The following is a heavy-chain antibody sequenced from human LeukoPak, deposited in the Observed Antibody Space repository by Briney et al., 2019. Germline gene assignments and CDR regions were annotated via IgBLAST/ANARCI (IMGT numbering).Heavy chain of an antibody. J-gene: IGHJ6*02. V-gene: IGHV3-64*01. CDR1: GFTFSSYA. CDR3: ARSIRTGYYYYGMDV. D-gene: IGHD3-10*01. CDR2: ISSNGGST. Sequence: GGSLRLSCAASGFTFSSYAMHWVRQAPGKGLEYVSAISSNGGSTYYANSVRGRFTISRDNSKNTLYLQMGSLRAEDMAVYYCARSIRTGYYYYGMDVWGQGTTVTVSS.